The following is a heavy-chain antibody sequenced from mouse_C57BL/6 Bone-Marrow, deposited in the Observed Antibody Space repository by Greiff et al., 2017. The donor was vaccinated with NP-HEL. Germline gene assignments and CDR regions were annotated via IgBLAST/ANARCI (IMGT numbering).Heavy chain of an antibody. V-gene: IGHV5-15*01. CDR2: ISNLAYSI. CDR3: ARHGMDY. J-gene: IGHJ4*01. CDR1: GFTFSDYG. Sequence: EVKLVESGGGLVQPGGSLKLSCAASGFTFSDYGMAWVRQAPRKGPEWVAFISNLAYSIYYADTVTGRFTISRENAKNTLYLEMSSLRSEDTAMYYCARHGMDYRGQGTSVTVSS.